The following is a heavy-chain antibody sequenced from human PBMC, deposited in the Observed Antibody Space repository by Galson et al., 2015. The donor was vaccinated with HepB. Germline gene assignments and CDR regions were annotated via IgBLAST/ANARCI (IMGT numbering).Heavy chain of an antibody. J-gene: IGHJ4*02. CDR2: ISYDGSNK. V-gene: IGHV3-30*04. CDR1: GFTFDDYA. Sequence: SLRLSCAASGFTFDDYAMHWVRQAPGKGLEWETFISYDGSNKYYADSVKGRFTISRDNSKNTLYLQMNSLRAEDTAVYYCARDSRKYYFDRSGPGAFDYWGQGTLVTVSS. CDR3: ARDSRKYYFDRSGPGAFDY. D-gene: IGHD3-22*01.